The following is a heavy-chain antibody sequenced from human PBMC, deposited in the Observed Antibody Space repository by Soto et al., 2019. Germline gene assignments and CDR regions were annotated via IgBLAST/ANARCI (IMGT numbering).Heavy chain of an antibody. J-gene: IGHJ4*02. D-gene: IGHD2-2*01. Sequence: GGSLRLSCAASGFTFSSYGMHWVRQAPGKGLEWVAVIWYDGSNKYYADSVKGRFTISRDNSKNTLYLQRNSLRAEDTAVYYCARDLRPPADIVVVPAAIGYWGQGTLVTVSS. CDR3: ARDLRPPADIVVVPAAIGY. CDR1: GFTFSSYG. V-gene: IGHV3-33*01. CDR2: IWYDGSNK.